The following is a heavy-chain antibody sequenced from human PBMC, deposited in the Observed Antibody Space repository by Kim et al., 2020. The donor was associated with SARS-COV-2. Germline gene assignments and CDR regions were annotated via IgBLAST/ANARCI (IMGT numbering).Heavy chain of an antibody. J-gene: IGHJ6*02. CDR3: AKDPIAESVVPAASDYYYYYGMDV. V-gene: IGHV3-23*01. CDR2: ISGSGGST. D-gene: IGHD2-2*01. CDR1: GFTFSSYA. Sequence: GGSLRLSCAASGFTFSSYAMSWVRQAPGKGLEWVSAISGSGGSTYYADSVKGRFTISRDNSKNTLYLQMNSLRAEDTAVYYCAKDPIAESVVPAASDYYYYYGMDVWGQGTTVTVSS.